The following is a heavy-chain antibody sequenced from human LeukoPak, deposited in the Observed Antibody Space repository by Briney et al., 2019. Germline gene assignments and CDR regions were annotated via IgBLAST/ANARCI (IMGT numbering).Heavy chain of an antibody. D-gene: IGHD5-18*01. CDR1: GFTFSSYG. CDR2: ISYDGSNK. V-gene: IGHV3-30*18. CDR3: AKDSLGGYTYGWGIFDI. Sequence: GRSLRLSCAASGFTFSSYGMHWVRQAPGKGLEWVAVISYDGSNKYYADSVKGRFTISRDNSKNTLYLQMNTLRADDTAVYYCAKDSLGGYTYGWGIFDIWGQGTLVTVSS. J-gene: IGHJ3*02.